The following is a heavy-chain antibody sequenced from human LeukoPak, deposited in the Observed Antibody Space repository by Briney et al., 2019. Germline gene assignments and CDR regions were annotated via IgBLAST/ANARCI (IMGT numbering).Heavy chain of an antibody. V-gene: IGHV4-59*01. Sequence: SETLSLTCTVSGGSISSYYWSWIRQPPGKGLEWIGYIYYSGSTNYNPSLKSRVTISVATSKNQFSLKLTSVTAADTAVYYCVRSSGNFDWLSHFDYWGQGTLVTVSS. J-gene: IGHJ4*02. D-gene: IGHD3-9*01. CDR3: VRSSGNFDWLSHFDY. CDR2: IYYSGST. CDR1: GGSISSYY.